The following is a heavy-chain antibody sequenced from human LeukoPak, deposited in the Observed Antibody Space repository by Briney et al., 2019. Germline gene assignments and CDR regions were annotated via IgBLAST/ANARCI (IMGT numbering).Heavy chain of an antibody. J-gene: IGHJ4*02. Sequence: SETLSLTCAVYGGSFSGYYWSWIRQPPGKWLEWIGEINHSGSTNYNPSLKSRVTISVDTSKNQFSLKLSSVTAADTAVYYCARYDFWSGYDYWGQGTLVTVSS. V-gene: IGHV4-34*01. CDR1: GGSFSGYY. CDR3: ARYDFWSGYDY. D-gene: IGHD3-3*01. CDR2: INHSGST.